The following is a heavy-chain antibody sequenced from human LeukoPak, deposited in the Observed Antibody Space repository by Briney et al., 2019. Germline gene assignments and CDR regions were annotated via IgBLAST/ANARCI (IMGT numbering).Heavy chain of an antibody. V-gene: IGHV3-23*01. J-gene: IGHJ4*02. CDR3: ARTGDYSLDS. CDR1: GFTFSSYA. D-gene: IGHD4-17*01. CDR2: ISSSGGST. Sequence: GWSVRLSCAASGFTFSSYAMSWVRQAPGKGLEWVSAISSSGGSTYYADSVKGRFTISRDNSKNTLYLQLNSLRVEDTAVYYCARTGDYSLDSWGQGTLVTVSS.